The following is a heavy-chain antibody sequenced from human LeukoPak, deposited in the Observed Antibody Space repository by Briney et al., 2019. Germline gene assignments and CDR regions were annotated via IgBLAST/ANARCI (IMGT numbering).Heavy chain of an antibody. D-gene: IGHD3-16*01. CDR2: IYYSGST. J-gene: IGHJ4*02. CDR1: GGSISSHY. V-gene: IGHV4-59*08. CDR3: ARGRIGGPKAPFDY. Sequence: KTSETLSLTCTVSGGSISSHYWSWIRQSPGKGLEWIGYIYYSGSTNYNPSLKNRVAISVDTSKNQFSLKLSSVTAADTAVYYCARGRIGGPKAPFDYWGQGTLVTVSS.